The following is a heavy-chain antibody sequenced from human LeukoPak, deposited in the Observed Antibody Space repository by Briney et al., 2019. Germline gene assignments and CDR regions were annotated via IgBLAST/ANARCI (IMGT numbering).Heavy chain of an antibody. D-gene: IGHD3-10*01. V-gene: IGHV3-48*01. J-gene: IGHJ4*02. CDR3: ATRDGGY. Sequence: GGSLRLSCAASGFTFSSYTMNWVRQAPGKGLEWVSYITGGSGTIYYAESVKGRFTISRDNAKNSLYLQMNSLRAEDTAVYYCATRDGGYWGQGTLVTVSS. CDR1: GFTFSSYT. CDR2: ITGGSGTI.